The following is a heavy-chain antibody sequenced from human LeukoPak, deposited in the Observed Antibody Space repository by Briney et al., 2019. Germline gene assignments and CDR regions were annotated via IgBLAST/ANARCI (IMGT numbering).Heavy chain of an antibody. J-gene: IGHJ4*02. CDR3: ARDGRGGGVDY. Sequence: SETLSLTCAVSGGSIKSNNWWSWVRQPPGKGLEWIGEIYHSGSTNYNPSLESRVTVSVDKSKNQFSLDLSSVTAADTAVYYCARDGRGGGVDYWGQGTLVTVSS. V-gene: IGHV4-4*02. CDR2: IYHSGST. CDR1: GGSIKSNNW. D-gene: IGHD2-21*01.